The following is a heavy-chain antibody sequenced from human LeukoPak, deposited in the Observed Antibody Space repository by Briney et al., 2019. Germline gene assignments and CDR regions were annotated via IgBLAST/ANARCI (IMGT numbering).Heavy chain of an antibody. J-gene: IGHJ4*02. CDR2: IIPILATA. Sequence: SVKVSCKASGDTFSTYAFSWVRQAPGQGLEWMGGIIPILATANYTQKFQGRVTITADESTSTAYMELSSLRSEDTAVYYCARVRERGFSGYDWRHFDYWGQGALVTVSS. D-gene: IGHD5-12*01. CDR3: ARVRERGFSGYDWRHFDY. CDR1: GDTFSTYA. V-gene: IGHV1-69*01.